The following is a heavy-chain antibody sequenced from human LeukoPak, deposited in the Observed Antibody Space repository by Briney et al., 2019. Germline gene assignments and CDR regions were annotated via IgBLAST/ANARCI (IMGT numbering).Heavy chain of an antibody. Sequence: SETLSLTCTVSRGXLSSYYWSWIRQSPGKGLEWIGYVSDRGGTNYNPSLKSRVTISVDTSKNQFSLKLRSVTAADTAVYYCARDGGYDRPGIDYWGQGTLVTVSS. V-gene: IGHV4-59*01. J-gene: IGHJ4*02. CDR1: RGXLSSYY. CDR2: VSDRGGT. CDR3: ARDGGYDRPGIDY. D-gene: IGHD5-12*01.